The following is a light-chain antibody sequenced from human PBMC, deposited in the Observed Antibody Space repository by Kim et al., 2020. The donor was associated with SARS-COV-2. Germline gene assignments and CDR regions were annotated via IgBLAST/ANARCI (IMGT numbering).Light chain of an antibody. Sequence: SYELTQPPSVSVSPGQTASITCSGDKLGDKYACWYQQKPGQSPVLVIYQDSKRPSGIPERFSGSNSGNTATLTISGTPAMDEADYYCQAWDSSTEGFGNG. V-gene: IGLV3-1*01. CDR2: QDS. CDR3: QAWDSSTEG. CDR1: KLGDKY. J-gene: IGLJ1*01.